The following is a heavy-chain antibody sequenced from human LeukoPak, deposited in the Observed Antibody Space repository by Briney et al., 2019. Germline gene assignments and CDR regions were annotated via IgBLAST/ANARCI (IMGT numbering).Heavy chain of an antibody. Sequence: GGSLRLSCAASGFTFSSYAMSWVRQAPGKGLEWVSAISSSGGSTYYADSVKGRFTISRDNSKNTLYLQMNSLRAEDTAVYYCAKQVVGYYHMDVWGKGTTVTVSS. CDR1: GFTFSSYA. CDR3: AKQVVGYYHMDV. CDR2: ISSSGGST. J-gene: IGHJ6*03. D-gene: IGHD2-15*01. V-gene: IGHV3-23*01.